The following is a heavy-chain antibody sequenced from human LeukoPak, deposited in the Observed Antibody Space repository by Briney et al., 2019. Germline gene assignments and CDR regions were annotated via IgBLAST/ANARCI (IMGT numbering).Heavy chain of an antibody. J-gene: IGHJ4*02. CDR1: GGSIDSYY. CDR2: IYYTGST. V-gene: IGHV4-59*01. D-gene: IGHD2-2*01. CDR3: ARVYQSAEYYFDY. Sequence: SETLSLTCTVSGGSIDSYYWSWIRQPPGKGLEWIGYIYYTGSTEYHPSLKSRVTISLDTSKNQFSLKLTSVAAADTAVYYCARVYQSAEYYFDYWGQGNLVSVSS.